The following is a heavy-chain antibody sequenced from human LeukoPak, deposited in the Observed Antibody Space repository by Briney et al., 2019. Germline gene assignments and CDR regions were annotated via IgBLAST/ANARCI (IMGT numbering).Heavy chain of an antibody. J-gene: IGHJ6*03. CDR2: IYSGGST. Sequence: GGSLRLSCAASGFTVSSNYMSWVRRAPGKGLEWVSVIYSGGSTYYADSVKGRFTISRDNSKNTLYLQMNSLRAEDTAVYYCASHSGYYFYMDVWGKGTTVTVSS. CDR3: ASHSGYYFYMDV. CDR1: GFTVSSNY. V-gene: IGHV3-66*04.